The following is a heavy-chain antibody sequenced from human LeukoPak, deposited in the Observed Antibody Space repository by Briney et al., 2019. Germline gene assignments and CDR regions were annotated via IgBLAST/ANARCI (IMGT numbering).Heavy chain of an antibody. CDR2: IYYSGST. Sequence: SETLSLTCTVSGGSISSYYWSWIRQPPGKGLEWIGYIYYSGSTNYNRSLKSRVTISVDTSKNQVSLKLTSVTAADTAVYYCARVLDYYGSGTRDFDYWGQGTLVTVSS. D-gene: IGHD3-10*01. CDR1: GGSISSYY. CDR3: ARVLDYYGSGTRDFDY. J-gene: IGHJ4*02. V-gene: IGHV4-59*08.